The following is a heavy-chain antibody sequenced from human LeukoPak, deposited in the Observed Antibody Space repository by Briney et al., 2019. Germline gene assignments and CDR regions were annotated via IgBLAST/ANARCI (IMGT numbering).Heavy chain of an antibody. J-gene: IGHJ4*02. CDR1: GGTFSSYA. CDR2: IIPIFGTA. CDR3: ARGARPAGAFFDY. V-gene: IGHV1-69*13. D-gene: IGHD2-2*01. Sequence: ASVKVSCKASGGTFSSYAISWVRQAPGQGLEWMGGIIPIFGTANYAQKFQGRVTITADESTSTAYMELSSLRSEDTAVYYCARGARPAGAFFDYWGQGTLVTVSS.